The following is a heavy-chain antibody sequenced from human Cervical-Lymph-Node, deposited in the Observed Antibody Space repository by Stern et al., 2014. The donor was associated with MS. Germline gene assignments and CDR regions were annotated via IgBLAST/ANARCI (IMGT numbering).Heavy chain of an antibody. CDR3: ARDPTFGGVIVPFDY. Sequence: QVQLVQSGGGVVQPGRSLRLSCAAAGFTFSSYGMNWVRQAPGKGLEWVAVIWYDGSNKYYADSVKGRFTISRDNSKNTLYLQMNSLRAEDTAVYYCARDPTFGGVIVPFDYWGQGTLVTVSS. V-gene: IGHV3-33*01. J-gene: IGHJ4*02. D-gene: IGHD3-16*02. CDR2: IWYDGSNK. CDR1: GFTFSSYG.